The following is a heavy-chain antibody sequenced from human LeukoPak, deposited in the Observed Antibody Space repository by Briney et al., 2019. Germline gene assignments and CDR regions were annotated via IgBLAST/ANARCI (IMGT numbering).Heavy chain of an antibody. D-gene: IGHD6-19*01. V-gene: IGHV3-21*01. CDR1: GFTFGSYS. CDR2: ISSSSSHI. Sequence: GGSLRLSCAASGFTFGSYSMNWVRQAPGKGPEWVSSISSSSSHIYYADSVKGRFTISRDNAKNSLYLQMNSLRAEDTAVYYCARDQAVAGTGLDYWGQGTLVTVPS. J-gene: IGHJ4*02. CDR3: ARDQAVAGTGLDY.